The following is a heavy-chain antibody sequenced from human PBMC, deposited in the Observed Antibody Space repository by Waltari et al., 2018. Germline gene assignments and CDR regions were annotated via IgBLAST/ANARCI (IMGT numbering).Heavy chain of an antibody. J-gene: IGHJ3*02. Sequence: QVQLQQSGTGQVKSSETLSLTCAVAVGSLRSGYYWGWSRQPLGKGLEWIGSVSHSGVTYYNPPLKSRVTISIHSSKHQFSRELRSVTAADTAVYFCASDLGGTAVATDAFDIWGQGTMVIVSS. V-gene: IGHV4-38-2*01. CDR2: VSHSGVT. CDR1: VGSLRSGYY. D-gene: IGHD6-19*01. CDR3: ASDLGGTAVATDAFDI.